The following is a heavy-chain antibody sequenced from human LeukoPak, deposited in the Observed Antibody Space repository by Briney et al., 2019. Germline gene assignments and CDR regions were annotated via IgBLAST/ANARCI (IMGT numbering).Heavy chain of an antibody. V-gene: IGHV4-34*01. CDR2: INHSGST. D-gene: IGHD3-3*01. J-gene: IGHJ4*02. Sequence: KPSETLSLTCAVYGGSFSGYYWSWIRQPPGKGLGWIGEINHSGSTNYNPSLKSRVTLSVTTSKNQFSLKLSSVAAADTAVYYCARVGKRITIFGVVISSPYFDYWGQGTLVTVSS. CDR1: GGSFSGYY. CDR3: ARVGKRITIFGVVISSPYFDY.